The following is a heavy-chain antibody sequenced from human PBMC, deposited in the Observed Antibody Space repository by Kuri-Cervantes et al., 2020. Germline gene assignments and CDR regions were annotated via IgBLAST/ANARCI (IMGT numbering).Heavy chain of an antibody. D-gene: IGHD5-12*01. V-gene: IGHV1-2*02. CDR1: GYTFTGYY. CDR3: ARGGRPWLRLFVDFDY. Sequence: ASVKVSCKASGYTFTGYYMHWVRQAPGQGLEWMGWINPNRGGTNYAQKFQGRVTMTRDTSISTAYMELSRLRSDDTAVYYCARGGRPWLRLFVDFDYWGQGTLVTVSS. CDR2: INPNRGGT. J-gene: IGHJ4*02.